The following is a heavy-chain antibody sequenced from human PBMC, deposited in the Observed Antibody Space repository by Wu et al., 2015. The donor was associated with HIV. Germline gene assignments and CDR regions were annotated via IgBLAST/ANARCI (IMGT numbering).Heavy chain of an antibody. V-gene: IGHV1-69*12. Sequence: QVQLVQSGAEVKKPGSSVKVSCKASGGTFSSYAISWVRQAPGQGLEWMGGIIPIFGTANYAQKFQGRVTITADESTSTAYMELSSLRSEDTAVYYCARDLPDVRDIVVVPAARVAFDIWGQGTMVTVSS. D-gene: IGHD2-2*01. CDR1: GGTFSSYA. CDR3: ARDLPDVRDIVVVPAARVAFDI. J-gene: IGHJ3*02. CDR2: IIPIFGTA.